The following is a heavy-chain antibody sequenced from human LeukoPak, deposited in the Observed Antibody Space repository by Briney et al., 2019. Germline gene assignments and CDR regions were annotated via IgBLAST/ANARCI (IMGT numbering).Heavy chain of an antibody. CDR2: INHSGST. D-gene: IGHD4-11*01. CDR1: GGSISSSSYY. J-gene: IGHJ5*02. V-gene: IGHV4-39*07. CDR3: ARATTVTYNWFDP. Sequence: SETLSLTCTVSGGSISSSSYYWGWIRQPPGKGLEWIGEINHSGSTNYNPSLKSRVTISVDTSKNQFSLKLSSVTAADTAVYYCARATTVTYNWFDPWGQGTLVTVSS.